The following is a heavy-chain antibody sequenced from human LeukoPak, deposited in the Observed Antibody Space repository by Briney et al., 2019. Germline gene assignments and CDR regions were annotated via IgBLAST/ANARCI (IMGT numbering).Heavy chain of an antibody. CDR1: GFTFGDYA. V-gene: IGHV3-49*03. CDR2: IRSKAYGETA. D-gene: IGHD1-1*01. Sequence: GGSLRLSCTASGFTFGDYAMSWIRQAPGKGLEWVGFIRSKAYGETADYAASVKGRFTTSRDDSKAIAYLQMNSLKTEDTAVYHCTRDRGAYNLYDYWGQGTLVTVSS. CDR3: TRDRGAYNLYDY. J-gene: IGHJ4*02.